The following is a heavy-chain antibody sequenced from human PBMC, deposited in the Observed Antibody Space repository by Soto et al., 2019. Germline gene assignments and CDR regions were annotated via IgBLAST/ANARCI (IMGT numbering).Heavy chain of an antibody. V-gene: IGHV4-34*01. Sequence: PSETLSLTCAVYGGSFSGYYWSWIRQPPGKGLEWIGEINHSGSTNYNPSLKSRVTISVDTSKNQFSLKLSSVTAADTAVYYCASYYVYCSSTSCYATNWFDPWGQGTLVTVS. CDR3: ASYYVYCSSTSCYATNWFDP. CDR2: INHSGST. J-gene: IGHJ5*02. D-gene: IGHD2-2*01. CDR1: GGSFSGYY.